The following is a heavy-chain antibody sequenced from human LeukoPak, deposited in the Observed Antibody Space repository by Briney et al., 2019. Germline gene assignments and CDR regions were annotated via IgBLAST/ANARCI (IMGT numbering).Heavy chain of an antibody. CDR3: ARGLAAAGYYFDY. J-gene: IGHJ4*02. CDR1: GFTFTTYW. Sequence: GGSLRLSCAASGFTFTTYWMSRLRQAPGEGLEWVANIKQDGTEKYYVDSVKGRFTISRDNAKNSLYLQMNSLRAEDTAVYYCARGLAAAGYYFDYWGQGTLVTVSS. V-gene: IGHV3-7*03. D-gene: IGHD6-13*01. CDR2: IKQDGTEK.